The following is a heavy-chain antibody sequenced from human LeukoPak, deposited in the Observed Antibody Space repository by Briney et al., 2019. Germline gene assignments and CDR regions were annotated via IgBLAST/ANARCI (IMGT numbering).Heavy chain of an antibody. CDR3: TRRKTENWNYIRGWFDP. Sequence: PSETLSLTCAVYGASFSDYNWSWIRQPPGKGLEWIGEINHRGSTNYNLSLKSRVSISIDTSKNQFSLNLRSVTAADTAVYYRTRRKTENWNYIRGWFDPWGQGTLVTVSS. J-gene: IGHJ5*02. D-gene: IGHD1-7*01. CDR2: INHRGST. CDR1: GASFSDYN. V-gene: IGHV4-34*01.